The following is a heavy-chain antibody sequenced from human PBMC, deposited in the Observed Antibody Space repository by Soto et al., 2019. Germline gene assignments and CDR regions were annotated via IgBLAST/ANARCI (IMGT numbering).Heavy chain of an antibody. CDR3: ARDYLSSIAARDNWFDP. CDR2: IYYSGST. Sequence: QVQLQESGPGLVKPSETLSLTCTVSGGSISSYYWSWIRQPPGKGLEWIGYIYYSGSTNYNPSLKSRVTISVATSKNQFSLKLSSVTAADTAVYYCARDYLSSIAARDNWFDPWGRGTLVTVSS. CDR1: GGSISSYY. V-gene: IGHV4-59*01. J-gene: IGHJ5*02. D-gene: IGHD6-6*01.